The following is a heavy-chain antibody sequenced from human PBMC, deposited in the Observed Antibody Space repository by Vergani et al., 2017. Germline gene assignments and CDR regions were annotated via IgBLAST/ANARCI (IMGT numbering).Heavy chain of an antibody. D-gene: IGHD3-9*01. Sequence: QVQLQESGPGLVKPSETLSLTCTVSGGSISSYYWSWIRQPPGKGLEWLGYIYYSGSTNYNPSLKSRVTISVDTSKNQFSLKLSSVTAADTAVYYCARDAGAYYDILTGYTGFDPWGQGTLVTVSS. CDR2: IYYSGST. CDR1: GGSISSYY. J-gene: IGHJ5*02. V-gene: IGHV4-59*01. CDR3: ARDAGAYYDILTGYTGFDP.